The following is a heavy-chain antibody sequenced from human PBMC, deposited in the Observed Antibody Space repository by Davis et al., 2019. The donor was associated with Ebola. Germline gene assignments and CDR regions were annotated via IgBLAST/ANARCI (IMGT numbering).Heavy chain of an antibody. V-gene: IGHV5-51*01. CDR2: IYPSDSDT. CDR3: ARQQWLATGGMDV. J-gene: IGHJ6*02. D-gene: IGHD6-19*01. CDR1: GYTFTSYW. Sequence: GGSLRLSCKGSGYTFTSYWIGWVRQMPGKGLEWLGIIYPSDSDTRYSPSFQGQVTISADKSISTAYLQWSSLKASDTAMYYCARQQWLATGGMDVWGQGTTVTVSS.